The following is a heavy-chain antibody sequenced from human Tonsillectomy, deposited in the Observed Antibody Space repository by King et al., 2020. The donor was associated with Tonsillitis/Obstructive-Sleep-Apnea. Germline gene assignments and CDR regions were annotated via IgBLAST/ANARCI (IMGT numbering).Heavy chain of an antibody. V-gene: IGHV3-9*01. CDR3: AKDGKRRAYYNFYFLDV. Sequence: VQLVESGGGLVQPGRSLRLSCAASGFTFDDYAMHWVRQAPGKGLEWVAGIIWNRSNIGYADSVKGRFTISRDNAKNSLYLQMNSLRAEDTALYYCAKDGKRRAYYNFYFLDVWGNGTTVTVSS. CDR2: IIWNRSNI. CDR1: GFTFDDYA. J-gene: IGHJ6*03.